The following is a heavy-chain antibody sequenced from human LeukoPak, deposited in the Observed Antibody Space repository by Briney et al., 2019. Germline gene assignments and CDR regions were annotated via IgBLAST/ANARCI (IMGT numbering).Heavy chain of an antibody. D-gene: IGHD3-9*01. V-gene: IGHV4-59*12. Sequence: SETLSLTCTVSGGSISSYYWSWIRQPPGKGLEWIGYIYYSGSTNYNPSLKSRVTISVDTSKNQFSLKLSSVTAADTAVYYCAREKYYDILTGYYPFDYWGQGTLVTVSS. CDR3: AREKYYDILTGYYPFDY. CDR2: IYYSGST. J-gene: IGHJ4*02. CDR1: GGSISSYY.